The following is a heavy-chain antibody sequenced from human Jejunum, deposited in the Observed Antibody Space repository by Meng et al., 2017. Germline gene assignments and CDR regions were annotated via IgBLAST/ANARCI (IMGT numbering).Heavy chain of an antibody. CDR2: IFYGGTS. V-gene: IGHV4-30-4*01. Sequence: QVQLQESGPGLGKPSQTLSLTCPATGGPIYGAAYYWSWIRQPPGKGLEWIGDIFYGGTSHYNPSLKSRVFMSVDTSKNQLSLKLISVTAADTAVYYCARTMTDFYDSSGYSHFDYWGQGTLVTVSS. J-gene: IGHJ4*02. CDR1: GGPIYGAAYY. CDR3: ARTMTDFYDSSGYSHFDY. D-gene: IGHD3-22*01.